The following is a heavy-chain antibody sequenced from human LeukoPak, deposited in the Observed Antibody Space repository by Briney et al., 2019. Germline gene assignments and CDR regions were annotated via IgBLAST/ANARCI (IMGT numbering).Heavy chain of an antibody. J-gene: IGHJ4*02. CDR3: ATDQPPHY. CDR2: IVVGSGNT. V-gene: IGHV1-58*01. Sequence: ASVKVSCKASGFTFTSSAVQWVRQARGQRLEWIGWIVVGSGNTNYAQKFQGRVTMTEDTSTDTAYMELSSLRSEDTAVYYCATDQPPHYWGQGTLVTVSS. CDR1: GFTFTSSA.